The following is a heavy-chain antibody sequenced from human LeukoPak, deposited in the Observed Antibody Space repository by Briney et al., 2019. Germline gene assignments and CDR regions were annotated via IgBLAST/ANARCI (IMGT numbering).Heavy chain of an antibody. CDR1: GFTFDDYA. CDR3: ASSLPTEH. J-gene: IGHJ1*01. D-gene: IGHD2-15*01. CDR2: ITWNSGTI. V-gene: IGHV3-9*01. Sequence: GGSLRLSCAASGFTFDDYAMHWVRQGPGKGLEWVSGITWNSGTIGYADSVKGRFTISRDNAKNSLYLQMNSLRAEDTALYYCASSLPTEHWGQGTLVTVSS.